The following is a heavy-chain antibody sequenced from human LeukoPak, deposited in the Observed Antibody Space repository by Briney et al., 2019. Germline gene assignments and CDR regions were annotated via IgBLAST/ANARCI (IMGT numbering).Heavy chain of an antibody. Sequence: PGGSLRLSCAASGFTFNTYAMSWVRQAPGKGLEWVAVITGSSDTTYYADSVKGRFTISRDSSKNTLYLQMNSLRADDTAVYYCAKANWGGDYYSYYGLDVWGQGTTVTVSS. CDR2: ITGSSDTT. CDR1: GFTFNTYA. D-gene: IGHD7-27*01. CDR3: AKANWGGDYYSYYGLDV. J-gene: IGHJ6*02. V-gene: IGHV3-23*01.